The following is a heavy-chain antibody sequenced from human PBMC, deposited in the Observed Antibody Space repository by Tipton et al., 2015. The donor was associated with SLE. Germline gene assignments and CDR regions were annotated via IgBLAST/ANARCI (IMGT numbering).Heavy chain of an antibody. D-gene: IGHD6-6*01. CDR3: ARRGRAARGFDY. Sequence: TLSLTCTVSGGSISSSHWSWIRQPPGKGLEWIGSIYYTGTTSYNPSLESRVTISVDTSNNQFSLKLSSVTAADTAVYYCARRGRAARGFDYWGQGTLVTVSS. V-gene: IGHV4-59*08. J-gene: IGHJ4*02. CDR2: IYYTGTT. CDR1: GGSISSSH.